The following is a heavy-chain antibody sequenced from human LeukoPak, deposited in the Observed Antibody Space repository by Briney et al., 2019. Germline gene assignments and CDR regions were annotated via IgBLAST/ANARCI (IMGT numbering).Heavy chain of an antibody. J-gene: IGHJ4*02. CDR1: GGSFSGYY. CDR3: ARHKGYYGSYYGY. Sequence: SETLSLTCAVYGGSFSGYYWSWIRQPPGKGLEWIGEINHSGSTNYNPSLKSRVTISVDTSKNQFSLKLSSVTAADTAVYYCARHKGYYGSYYGYWGQGTLVTVSS. CDR2: INHSGST. D-gene: IGHD1-26*01. V-gene: IGHV4-34*01.